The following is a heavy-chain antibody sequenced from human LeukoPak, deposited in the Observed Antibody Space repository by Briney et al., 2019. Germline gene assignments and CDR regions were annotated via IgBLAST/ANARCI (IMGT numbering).Heavy chain of an antibody. J-gene: IGHJ5*02. CDR1: GYTFTSYG. V-gene: IGHV1-18*01. D-gene: IGHD3-22*01. CDR3: ARSYYYDSSGPPCFDP. CDR2: NSAYNGKT. Sequence: ASVKVSCKASGYTFTSYGISWVRQAPEQGLEWMGWNSAYNGKTNYAQKVQGRGTMTTDTSTSTDYMELRSLRSDDTAVYYCARSYYYDSSGPPCFDPWGQGTLVTVSS.